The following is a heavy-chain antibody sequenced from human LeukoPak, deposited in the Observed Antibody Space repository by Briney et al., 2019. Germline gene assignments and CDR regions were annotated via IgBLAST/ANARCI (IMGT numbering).Heavy chain of an antibody. J-gene: IGHJ4*02. Sequence: PGGSLRLSCAASGFTFSSYSMNWVRQAPGKGLEWVSHITASGTAMFYADSVKGRFTISRDNAKNSLYLQMNSLRDEDTAVYYRARDRYYYDSSGYPYYWGQGTLVAVSS. CDR3: ARDRYYYDSSGYPYY. V-gene: IGHV3-48*02. CDR1: GFTFSSYS. D-gene: IGHD3-22*01. CDR2: ITASGTAM.